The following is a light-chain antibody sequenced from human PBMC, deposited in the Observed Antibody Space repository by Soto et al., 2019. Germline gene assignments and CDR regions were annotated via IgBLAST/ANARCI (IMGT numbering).Light chain of an antibody. Sequence: QPVLTQSPSASASLGASVKLTCTLSSGHSSYAIAWHQQQPEKGPRYLMKLNSDGSHSKGDGIPDRFSGSSSGAERYLTISRLQSDDEADYYCQTWGAGIQVFGGGTKLPVL. V-gene: IGLV4-69*01. CDR2: LNSDGSH. J-gene: IGLJ3*02. CDR1: SGHSSYA. CDR3: QTWGAGIQV.